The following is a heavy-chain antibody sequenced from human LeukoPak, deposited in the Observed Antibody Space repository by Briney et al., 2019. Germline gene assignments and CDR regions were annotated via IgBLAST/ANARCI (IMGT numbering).Heavy chain of an antibody. J-gene: IGHJ6*02. Sequence: SETLSLTCTVSGGSISSSSYHWGWIRQPPGKGLEWIGSIYYSGSTYYNPSLKSRVTISVDTSKNQFSLKLSSVTAADTAVYYCARDHSYYFGSQTSTLDVWGQGTAVTVSS. CDR3: ARDHSYYFGSQTSTLDV. V-gene: IGHV4-39*02. CDR2: IYYSGST. CDR1: GGSISSSSYH. D-gene: IGHD3-10*01.